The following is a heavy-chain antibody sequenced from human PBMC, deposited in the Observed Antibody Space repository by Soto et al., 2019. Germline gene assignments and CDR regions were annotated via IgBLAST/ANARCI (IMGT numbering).Heavy chain of an antibody. D-gene: IGHD1-1*01. CDR1: GYAFTTYG. CDR2: ISAHNGKT. J-gene: IGHJ4*02. Sequence: QVHLVQSGAEVKKPGASVKVSCKGSGYAFTTYGTTGVRQAPGQGLEWMGWISAHNGKTNYAQKLQGRVTVTRDTSTSTAYMELRSLRSDARAVYYCARGRYGDYWGQGALVTVSS. CDR3: ARGRYGDY. V-gene: IGHV1-18*01.